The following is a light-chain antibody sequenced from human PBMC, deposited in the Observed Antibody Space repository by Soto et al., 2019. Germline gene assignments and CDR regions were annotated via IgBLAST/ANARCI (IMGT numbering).Light chain of an antibody. CDR3: CSYAGSYSI. V-gene: IGLV2-11*01. CDR1: SSDVGGYNY. J-gene: IGLJ2*01. CDR2: DVS. Sequence: QSALTQPRSVSGSPGQSVTISCTGSSSDVGGYNYVSWYQHYPGKAPRLMIYDVSKRPSGVPDRFSGYKSGSTASLTISGLQAEDEADYYCCSYAGSYSIFGGGTKLTVL.